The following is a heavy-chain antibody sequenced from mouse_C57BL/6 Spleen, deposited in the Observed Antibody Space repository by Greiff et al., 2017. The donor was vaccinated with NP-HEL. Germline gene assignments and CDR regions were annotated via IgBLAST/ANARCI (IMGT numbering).Heavy chain of an antibody. CDR1: GYTFTDYN. V-gene: IGHV1-22*01. CDR2: INPNNGGT. Sequence: DVQLQESGPELVKPGASVKMSCKASGYTFTDYNMHWVKQSHGKSLEWIGYINPNNGGTSYNQKFKGKATLTVNKSSSTAYMELRSLTSEDSAVYYCARGDYYGSSYVGYWGQGTTLTVSS. D-gene: IGHD1-1*01. J-gene: IGHJ2*01. CDR3: ARGDYYGSSYVGY.